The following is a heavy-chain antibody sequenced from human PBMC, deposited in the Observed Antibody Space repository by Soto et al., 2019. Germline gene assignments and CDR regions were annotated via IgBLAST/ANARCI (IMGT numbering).Heavy chain of an antibody. Sequence: QVQLQQWGAGLLKPSETLSLTCAVYGGSFSGYYWTWIRQPPGKGLEWVGEIGHSGSATYSPSLKRRVPISVDTSNNQFSLRLSSVNAADTAVYYCARGGNCIVSSCPLGSHYGMDVWGQGTTVTGSS. CDR2: IGHSGSA. J-gene: IGHJ6*02. D-gene: IGHD2-15*01. CDR3: ARGGNCIVSSCPLGSHYGMDV. CDR1: GGSFSGYY. V-gene: IGHV4-34*01.